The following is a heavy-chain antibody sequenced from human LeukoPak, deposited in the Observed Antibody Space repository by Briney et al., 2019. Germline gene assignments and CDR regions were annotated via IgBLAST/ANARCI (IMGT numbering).Heavy chain of an antibody. CDR2: IYTSGST. CDR1: GGSISSGSYY. Sequence: PSQTLSLTCTVSGGSISSGSYYWSWIRQPAGKGLEWIGRIYTSGSTNYNPSLKSRVTISVDTSKNQLSLKLSSVTAADTAVYYCARDRNYYDSSGYYTDAFDIWGQGTMVTVSS. V-gene: IGHV4-61*02. CDR3: ARDRNYYDSSGYYTDAFDI. D-gene: IGHD3-22*01. J-gene: IGHJ3*02.